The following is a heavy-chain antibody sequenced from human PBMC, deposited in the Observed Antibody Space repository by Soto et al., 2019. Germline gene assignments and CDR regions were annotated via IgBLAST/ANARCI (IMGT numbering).Heavy chain of an antibody. J-gene: IGHJ4*02. CDR1: GFTFSSYA. V-gene: IGHV3-23*01. CDR3: AKAPYDYIWGSYRVV. CDR2: ISGSGGST. D-gene: IGHD3-16*02. Sequence: GGSLRLSCAASGFTFSSYAMSWVRQAPGKGLERVSAISGSGGSTYYADSVKGRFTISRDNSKNTLYLQMNSLRAEDTAVYYCAKAPYDYIWGSYRVVWGQGTLVTVSS.